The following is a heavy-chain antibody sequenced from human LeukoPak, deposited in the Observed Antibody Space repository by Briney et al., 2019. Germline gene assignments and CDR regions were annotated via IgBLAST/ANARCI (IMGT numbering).Heavy chain of an antibody. V-gene: IGHV3-64*01. CDR1: GFTFSSYA. D-gene: IGHD4-17*01. Sequence: SGGSLRLSCAASGFTFSSYAMHWVRQAPGKGLEYVSAISGNGGSTYYANSVKGRFTISRDNPKNTLYLQMGSLRAEDMAVYYCARRGSSYGDSMDCWGQGTLVTVSS. CDR3: ARRGSSYGDSMDC. J-gene: IGHJ4*02. CDR2: ISGNGGST.